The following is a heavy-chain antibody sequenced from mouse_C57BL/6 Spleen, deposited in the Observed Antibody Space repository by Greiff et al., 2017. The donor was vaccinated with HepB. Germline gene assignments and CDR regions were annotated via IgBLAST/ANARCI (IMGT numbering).Heavy chain of an antibody. J-gene: IGHJ3*01. CDR2: IRSKSNNYAT. CDR3: VRGTYGNSAWFAY. V-gene: IGHV10-1*01. CDR1: GFSFNTYA. Sequence: EVHLVESGGGLVQPKGSLKLSCAASGFSFNTYAMNWVRQAPGKGLEWVARIRSKSNNYATYYADSVKDRFTISRDDSESMLYLQMNNMKTEDTAMYYCVRGTYGNSAWFAYWGQGTLVTVSA. D-gene: IGHD2-1*01.